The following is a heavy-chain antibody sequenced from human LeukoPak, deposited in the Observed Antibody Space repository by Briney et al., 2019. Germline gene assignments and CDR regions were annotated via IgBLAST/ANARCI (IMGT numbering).Heavy chain of an antibody. CDR1: GGSISSGGYS. V-gene: IGHV4-30-2*01. Sequence: SQTLSLTCAVSGGSISSGGYSWSWIRQPPGKGLEWIGYIYHSGSTYYNPSLKSRVTISVDRSKNQFSLKLSSVTAADTAVYYCARELSYYGSRFDPWGQGTLVTVSS. CDR3: ARELSYYGSRFDP. CDR2: IYHSGST. D-gene: IGHD3-10*01. J-gene: IGHJ5*02.